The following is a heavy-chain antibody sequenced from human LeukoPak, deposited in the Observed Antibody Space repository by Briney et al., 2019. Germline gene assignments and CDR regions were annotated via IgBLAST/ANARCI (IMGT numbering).Heavy chain of an antibody. CDR1: GGSFSGYY. Sequence: SETLSLTCAVYGGSFSGYYWSWIRQPPGEGLEWIGEINHSGSTNYNLSLKSRVTISVDTSKNQFSLKLSSVTAADTAVYYCARGQIGTTTVRGYNWFDPWGQGTLVTVSS. CDR3: ARGQIGTTTVRGYNWFDP. J-gene: IGHJ5*02. D-gene: IGHD4-17*01. CDR2: INHSGST. V-gene: IGHV4-34*01.